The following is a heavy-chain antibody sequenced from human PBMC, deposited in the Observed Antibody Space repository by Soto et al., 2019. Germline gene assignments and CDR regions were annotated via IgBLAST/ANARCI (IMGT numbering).Heavy chain of an antibody. CDR1: GYTFTSYD. V-gene: IGHV1-8*01. CDR3: ARASIAARRGLYWFDP. CDR2: MNPNSGNT. Sequence: QVPLVQSGAEVKKPGASVKVSCKASGYTFTSYDINWVRQATGQGLEWMGWMNPNSGNTGYAQKFKGRVTMTRNTSISTAYMELSSLRSEDTAVYYCARASIAARRGLYWFDPWGQGTLVTVSS. D-gene: IGHD6-6*01. J-gene: IGHJ5*02.